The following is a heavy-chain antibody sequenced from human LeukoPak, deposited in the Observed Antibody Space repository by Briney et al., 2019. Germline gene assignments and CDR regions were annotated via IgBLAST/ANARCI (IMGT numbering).Heavy chain of an antibody. CDR1: GVTLSNYA. CDR3: ARLQVRYSYGWWLESPYYYGMDV. D-gene: IGHD5-18*01. J-gene: IGHJ6*02. V-gene: IGHV3-23*01. Sequence: PGGSLRPSCVASGVTLSNYAMSWARQAPGKGLEWVSGISSSGSGGNTYYADSVKGRFTISRDNSKNTLYLQMNSLRAEDTAVYYCARLQVRYSYGWWLESPYYYGMDVWGQGTTVTVSS. CDR2: ISSSGSGGNT.